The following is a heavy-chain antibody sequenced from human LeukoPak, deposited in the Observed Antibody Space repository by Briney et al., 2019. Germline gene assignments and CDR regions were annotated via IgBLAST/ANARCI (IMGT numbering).Heavy chain of an antibody. V-gene: IGHV4-4*02. D-gene: IGHD1-26*01. CDR3: DPLGAGTVGATSGY. CDR1: GDSISSSNW. CDR2: IYYSGNT. Sequence: ASGTLSLTCAVSGDSISSSNWWNWVRQPPGKGLEWIGSIYYSGNTYYNPSLKSRLTISVDTSKNQFSLKLSSVTAADTAVYARDPLGAGTVGATSGYWGQGTLVTVSS. J-gene: IGHJ4*02.